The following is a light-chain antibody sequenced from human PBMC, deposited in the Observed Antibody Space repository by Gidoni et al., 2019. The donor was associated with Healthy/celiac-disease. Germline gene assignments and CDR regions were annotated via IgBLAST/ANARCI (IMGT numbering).Light chain of an antibody. CDR1: SLRSYY. Sequence: SSELTQAPAVSVALGQTVRIPCQGDSLRSYYASWYQQKPGQAPVLVIYGKNNRPSGIPDRFSGSSSGNTASLTITGAQAEDEADYYCNSRDSSGNHLEVFGGGTKLTVL. CDR3: NSRDSSGNHLEV. V-gene: IGLV3-19*01. CDR2: GKN. J-gene: IGLJ3*02.